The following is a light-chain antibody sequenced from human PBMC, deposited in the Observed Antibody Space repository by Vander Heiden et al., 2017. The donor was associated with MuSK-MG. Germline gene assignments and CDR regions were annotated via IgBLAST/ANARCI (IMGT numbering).Light chain of an antibody. CDR2: GND. CDR1: GSNIGSNT. CDR3: ATWDDSLNVVL. Sequence: QSVLTQPPSTSGTPGQRVIISCSGSGSNIGSNTVNWYQQHPGTAPKLLIYGNDQRPSGVPDRFSGSKSGTSASLAISGRQSEDEADYYCATWDDSLNVVLFGGGTRLTVV. J-gene: IGLJ2*01. V-gene: IGLV1-44*01.